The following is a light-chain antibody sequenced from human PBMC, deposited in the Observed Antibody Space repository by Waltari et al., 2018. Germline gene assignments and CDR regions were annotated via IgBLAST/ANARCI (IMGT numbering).Light chain of an antibody. CDR1: QSVSSNY. CDR2: GVS. J-gene: IGKJ4*01. CDR3: QQYGSSPLT. Sequence: DIVLTQSPGTLSLSPGERATLSCRASQSVSSNYLAWYQQKPGQAPSLLIYGVSSRATGVPDRFSASGSGTDFTLIITRLEPEDFAVYYCQQYGSSPLTFGGGTKVEIK. V-gene: IGKV3-20*01.